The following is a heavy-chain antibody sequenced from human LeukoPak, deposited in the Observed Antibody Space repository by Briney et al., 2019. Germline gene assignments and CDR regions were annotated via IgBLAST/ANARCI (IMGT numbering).Heavy chain of an antibody. D-gene: IGHD6-13*01. V-gene: IGHV1-24*01. CDR1: RYTFSSYD. CDR2: FDPEDGET. J-gene: IGHJ4*02. Sequence: ASVKVSCKASRYTFSSYDINWVRQATGQGLEWMGGFDPEDGETIYAQKFQGRVTMTEDTSTDTAYMELSSLRSEDTAVYYCATVTGAAGGTYYFDYWGQGTLVTVSS. CDR3: ATVTGAAGGTYYFDY.